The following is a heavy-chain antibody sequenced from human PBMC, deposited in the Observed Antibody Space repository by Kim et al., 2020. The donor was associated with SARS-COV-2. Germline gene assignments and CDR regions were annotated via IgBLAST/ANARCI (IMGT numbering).Heavy chain of an antibody. J-gene: IGHJ6*02. V-gene: IGHV3-33*01. CDR3: ARDMSYYDFWSGYMASPDIYYYYGMDV. CDR1: GFTFSSYG. Sequence: GGSLRLSCAASGFTFSSYGMHWVRQAPGKGLEWVAVIWYDGSNKYYADSVKGRFTISRDNSKNTLYLQMNSLRAEDTAVYYCARDMSYYDFWSGYMASPDIYYYYGMDVWGQGTTVTVSS. D-gene: IGHD3-3*01. CDR2: IWYDGSNK.